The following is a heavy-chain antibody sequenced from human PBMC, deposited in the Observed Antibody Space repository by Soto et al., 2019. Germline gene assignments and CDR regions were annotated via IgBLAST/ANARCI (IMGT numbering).Heavy chain of an antibody. V-gene: IGHV3-30-3*01. CDR1: GFTVSSYA. D-gene: IGHD6-13*01. J-gene: IGHJ6*02. Sequence: HPGGSLRLSCAACGFTVSSYAMRWVRQAPGKGLEWVAVISYDGSNKYYADSVKGRFTISRDNSKNTLYLQMNSLRAEDTAVYYCARDLDSSSWYLFYYYGMDVWGQGTTVTVSS. CDR2: ISYDGSNK. CDR3: ARDLDSSSWYLFYYYGMDV.